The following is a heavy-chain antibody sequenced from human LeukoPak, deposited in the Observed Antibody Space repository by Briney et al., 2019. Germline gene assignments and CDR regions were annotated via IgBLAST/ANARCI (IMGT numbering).Heavy chain of an antibody. CDR2: INHSGST. D-gene: IGHD6-19*01. J-gene: IGHJ4*02. CDR3: ARGRGSSGWYGGTTSGGYYFDY. Sequence: SETLSLTCAVYGGSFSGYYWSWIRQPPGKGLEWIGEINHSGSTNYNPSLKSRVTIPVDTSKNQFSLKLSSVTAADTAVYYCARGRGSSGWYGGTTSGGYYFDYWGQGTLVTVSS. CDR1: GGSFSGYY. V-gene: IGHV4-34*01.